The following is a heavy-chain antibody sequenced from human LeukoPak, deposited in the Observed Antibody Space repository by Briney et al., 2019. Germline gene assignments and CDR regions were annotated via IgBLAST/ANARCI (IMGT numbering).Heavy chain of an antibody. J-gene: IGHJ4*02. D-gene: IGHD1-1*01. CDR1: GGTFSSYG. CDR3: ATVDYGDY. Sequence: GASVKVSCKASGGTFSSYGICWVRQAPGQGLEWMGRIIPLLGVATYAQKFQDRVTITADKSTSTAYMELSSLRSDDTAVYYCATVDYGDYWGQGTLVTVSS. V-gene: IGHV1-69*04. CDR2: IIPLLGVA.